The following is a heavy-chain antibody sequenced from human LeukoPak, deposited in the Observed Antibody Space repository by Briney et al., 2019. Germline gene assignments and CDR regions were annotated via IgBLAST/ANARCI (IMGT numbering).Heavy chain of an antibody. Sequence: ASVKVSCKASGGTFSSYAISWVRQAPGQGLEWMGGIIPIFGTANYAQKFQGRVTMTEDTSTDTAYMELSSLRSEDTAVYYCATVLKRAFFDYWGQGTLVTVSS. J-gene: IGHJ4*02. CDR1: GGTFSSYA. D-gene: IGHD4/OR15-4a*01. CDR3: ATVLKRAFFDY. CDR2: IIPIFGTA. V-gene: IGHV1-69*06.